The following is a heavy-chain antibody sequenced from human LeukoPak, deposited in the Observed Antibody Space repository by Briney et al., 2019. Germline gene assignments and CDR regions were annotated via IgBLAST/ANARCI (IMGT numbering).Heavy chain of an antibody. J-gene: IGHJ4*02. D-gene: IGHD5-18*01. Sequence: ASVKVSCKASGYTFTGYYMHWVRQAPGQGLEWMGWINPNSGGTNYAQKFQGRVTMTRDTSISTAYMELSRLRSDDTAVYYCARERVDTAMGTYYFVYWGQGTLVTVSS. CDR1: GYTFTGYY. CDR2: INPNSGGT. CDR3: ARERVDTAMGTYYFVY. V-gene: IGHV1-2*02.